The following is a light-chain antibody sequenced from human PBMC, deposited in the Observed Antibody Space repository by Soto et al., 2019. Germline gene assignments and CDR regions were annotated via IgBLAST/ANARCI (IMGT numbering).Light chain of an antibody. CDR2: DAS. Sequence: IQISKDPYCVAATERVNVTIRLLASQTIGKYLNWYQQQPGKVPKLLIYDASYLQSGVPSRFSGSESGTDFTLNISDLRPEDFATYYCQQANSPLTCGGGTKVDI. CDR3: QQANSPLT. CDR1: QTIGKY. J-gene: IGKJ4*01. V-gene: IGKV1-39*01.